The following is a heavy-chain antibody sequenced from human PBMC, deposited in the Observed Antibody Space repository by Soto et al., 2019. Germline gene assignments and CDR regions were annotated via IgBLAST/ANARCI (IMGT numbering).Heavy chain of an antibody. V-gene: IGHV3-30-3*01. D-gene: IGHD6-6*01. J-gene: IGHJ4*02. CDR3: ARGYSSTSVIDY. CDR2: ISYDGGNE. CDR1: GFTFSSYA. Sequence: QVQLVESGGAVVQPGRSLRLSCAASGFTFSSYALHWVRQSPGKGLKWVAAISYDGGNEDYADSVKGRFTISRDNSRDIVYLQMNSLRREATAVYFCARGYSSTSVIDYWGQGTLVAVSS.